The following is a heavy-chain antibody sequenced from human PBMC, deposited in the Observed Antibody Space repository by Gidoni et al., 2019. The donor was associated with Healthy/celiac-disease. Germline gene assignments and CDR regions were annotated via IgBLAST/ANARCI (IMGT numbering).Heavy chain of an antibody. J-gene: IGHJ4*02. CDR1: GYTFTSYY. Sequence: QVQLVQSGAEVKKPGASVKVSCKASGYTFTSYYMHWVRQAPGQGLEWMGIINPSGGSTSYAQKFQGRVTMTRDTSTSTVYMELSSLRSEDTAVYYCASGVLRFLEWYPPPDYWGQGTLVTVSS. CDR2: INPSGGST. V-gene: IGHV1-46*03. CDR3: ASGVLRFLEWYPPPDY. D-gene: IGHD3-3*01.